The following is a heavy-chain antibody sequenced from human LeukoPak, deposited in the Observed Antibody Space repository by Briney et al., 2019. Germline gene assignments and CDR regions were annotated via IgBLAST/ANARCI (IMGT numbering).Heavy chain of an antibody. J-gene: IGHJ6*02. D-gene: IGHD2-2*01. CDR3: ARAPRTNSGMDV. V-gene: IGHV1-2*02. CDR1: GYTLTAYY. CDR2: MNPHSGGT. Sequence: GASVKVSCTSSGYTLTAYYIHWVRQAPGQGLEWLGWMNPHSGGTNYAQNFRGRVTMTTDTSINTAYMELTGLTPDDTALYYCARAPRTNSGMDVWGQGTTVAVSS.